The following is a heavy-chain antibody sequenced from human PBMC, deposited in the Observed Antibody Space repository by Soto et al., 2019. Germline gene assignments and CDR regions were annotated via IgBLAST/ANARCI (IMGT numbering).Heavy chain of an antibody. CDR1: RGSIISSNF. D-gene: IGHD5-18*01. J-gene: IGHJ5*02. CDR3: AXDRTSGGGYSRRWFDP. CDR2: IYHTGRT. Sequence: QVQLQESGPGLVKPSETLSLTCAVSRGSIISSNFWSWVRQAPGRGLEWIGEIYHTGRTNYKPSLKSPFSISVDXSKHXFSLNLXSXXXXXTAVXYCAXDRTSGGGYSRRWFDPWGQGTLVTVSS. V-gene: IGHV4-4*02.